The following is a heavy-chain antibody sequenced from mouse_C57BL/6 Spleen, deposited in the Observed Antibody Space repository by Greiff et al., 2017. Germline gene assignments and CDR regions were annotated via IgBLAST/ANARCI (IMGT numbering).Heavy chain of an antibody. CDR3: ARDYSYYAMDY. V-gene: IGHV5-17*01. Sequence: VKVEESGGGLVKPGGSLKLSCAASGFTFSDYGMHWVRQAPEKGLEWVAYISSGSSTIYYADTVKGRFTISRDTAKNTMFLQMTSLRSEDTAMYYCARDYSYYAMDYWGQGTSVTVSS. J-gene: IGHJ4*01. CDR1: GFTFSDYG. D-gene: IGHD2-12*01. CDR2: ISSGSSTI.